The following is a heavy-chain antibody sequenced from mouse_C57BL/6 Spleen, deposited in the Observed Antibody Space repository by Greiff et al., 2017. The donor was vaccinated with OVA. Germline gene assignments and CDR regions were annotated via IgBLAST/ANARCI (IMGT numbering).Heavy chain of an antibody. Sequence: EVQRVESGPELVKPGASVKISCKASGYSFTGYYMNWVKQSPEKSLEWIGEINPSTGGTTYNQKFKAKATLTVDKSSSTAYMQLKSLTSEDSAVYYCAREDYDGGWFAYWGQGTLVTVSA. CDR3: AREDYDGGWFAY. V-gene: IGHV1-42*01. J-gene: IGHJ3*01. D-gene: IGHD2-4*01. CDR2: INPSTGGT. CDR1: GYSFTGYY.